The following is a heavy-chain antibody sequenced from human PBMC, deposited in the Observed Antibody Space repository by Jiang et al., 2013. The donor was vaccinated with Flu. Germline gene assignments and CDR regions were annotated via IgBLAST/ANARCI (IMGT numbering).Heavy chain of an antibody. CDR2: INQDGSEK. CDR1: GFTFSNYW. J-gene: IGHJ3*02. Sequence: VQLLESGGDLVQPGESLRLSCAASGFTFSNYWMSWVRQAPGKGLEWVANINQDGSEKKVSGLCEGPIHHLQRQRQDSVHLQMNSLRAEDTALYYCAKDNWAQADIDAFDIWGRGTMITVSS. CDR3: AKDNWAQADIDAFDI. V-gene: IGHV3-7*01. D-gene: IGHD1-1*01.